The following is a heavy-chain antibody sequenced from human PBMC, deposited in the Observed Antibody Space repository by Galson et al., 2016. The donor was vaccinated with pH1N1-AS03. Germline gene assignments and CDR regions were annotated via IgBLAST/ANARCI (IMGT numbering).Heavy chain of an antibody. CDR3: ASAGYHTPGYHY. V-gene: IGHV4-4*01. CDR2: VHYSGTT. Sequence: ETLSLTCAVSGGSMSSPDWWTWVRQPPGKGLEWIGEVHYSGTTSYNPSLNSRVTMSIDKSNNQFSLNLGSVTAADMAVYFCASAGYHTPGYHYWGQGALVTVSS. D-gene: IGHD3-16*02. J-gene: IGHJ4*02. CDR1: GGSMSSPDW.